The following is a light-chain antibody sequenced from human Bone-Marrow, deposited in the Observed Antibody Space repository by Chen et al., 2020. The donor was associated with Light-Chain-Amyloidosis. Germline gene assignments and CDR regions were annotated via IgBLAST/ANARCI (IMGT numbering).Light chain of an antibody. J-gene: IGLJ2*01. CDR2: RDT. V-gene: IGLV3-25*03. CDR1: DLPTKY. CDR3: QSADSSGTDEVI. Sequence: SYELTQPPSVSVSPGQTARITCSGDDLPTKYAYWSHLKPGQAPVLVIHRDTERPSGISERFSGSSAETTATLTISGGQAEDEADYHCQSADSSGTDEVIFGGGTKLTVL.